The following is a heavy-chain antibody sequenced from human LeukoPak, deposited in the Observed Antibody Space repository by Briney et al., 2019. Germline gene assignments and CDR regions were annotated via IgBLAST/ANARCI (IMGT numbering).Heavy chain of an antibody. CDR3: ARAAGSSGYPFDY. V-gene: IGHV4-59*01. Sequence: SETLSLTCTVSGGSISSYYWSWIRQPPGKGLEWIGYIYYSGSTNYNPSLKSRVTISVDTSKNQFSLKLSSVTAADTAVYYCARAAGSSGYPFDYWGQGTLVTVSS. CDR2: IYYSGST. D-gene: IGHD3-22*01. CDR1: GGSISSYY. J-gene: IGHJ4*02.